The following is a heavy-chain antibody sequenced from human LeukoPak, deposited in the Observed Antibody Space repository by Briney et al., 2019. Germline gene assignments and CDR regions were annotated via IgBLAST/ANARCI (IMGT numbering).Heavy chain of an antibody. CDR3: ARHAYGSGSYYSRYYYYYGIDV. Sequence: SETLSLTCAVYGGSFSGYYWSWIRQPPGKGLEWIGEINHSGSTNYNPSLKSRVTISVDKSKNQFSLKLRSVTAADTAVYYCARHAYGSGSYYSRYYYYYGIDVWGQGTTVTVSS. CDR1: GGSFSGYY. J-gene: IGHJ6*02. D-gene: IGHD3-10*01. CDR2: INHSGST. V-gene: IGHV4-34*01.